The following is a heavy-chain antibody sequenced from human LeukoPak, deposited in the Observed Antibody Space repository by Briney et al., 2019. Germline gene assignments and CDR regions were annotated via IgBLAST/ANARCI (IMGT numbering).Heavy chain of an antibody. CDR2: INHSGST. D-gene: IGHD3-9*01. CDR1: GGSFSGYY. Sequence: IPSETLSLTCAVYGGSFSGYYWSWIRQPPGKGLEWIGEINHSGSTNYNPSLKSRVTISVDTSKNQFSLKLSSVTAADTAVYYCARAGADYDILTGYYSPPYNWFDPWGQGTLVTVSS. V-gene: IGHV4-34*01. J-gene: IGHJ5*02. CDR3: ARAGADYDILTGYYSPPYNWFDP.